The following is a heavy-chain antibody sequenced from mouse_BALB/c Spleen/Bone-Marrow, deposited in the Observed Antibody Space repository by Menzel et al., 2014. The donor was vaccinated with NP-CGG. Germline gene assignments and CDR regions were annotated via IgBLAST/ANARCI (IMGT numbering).Heavy chain of an antibody. Sequence: EVQLVESGAELVKPGASVKLSCTASGFNIKGTYLHWVKQRPEQGLDWIGRIDPAIFTKYDPKFQGKATITADTSSNTAYLHLSSLTSEDTAVYYCASYRYGWYFDVWGAGTTVTVSS. CDR2: IDPAIFT. V-gene: IGHV14-3*02. D-gene: IGHD2-14*01. CDR1: GFNIKGTY. CDR3: ASYRYGWYFDV. J-gene: IGHJ1*01.